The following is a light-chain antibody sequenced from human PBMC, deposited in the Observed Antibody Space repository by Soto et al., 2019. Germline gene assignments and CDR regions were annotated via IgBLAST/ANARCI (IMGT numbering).Light chain of an antibody. J-gene: IGKJ2*01. Sequence: EIVLTQSPGTLSLSPGERATLSRRASQNVSSSYLAWYQQKPGQAPRLLIYGASSRATGIPDRFSGSGSGTDFTLTISRLEPEDFAVYYCQQYGSSPGYTFGQGTKLEIK. CDR1: QNVSSSY. V-gene: IGKV3-20*01. CDR3: QQYGSSPGYT. CDR2: GAS.